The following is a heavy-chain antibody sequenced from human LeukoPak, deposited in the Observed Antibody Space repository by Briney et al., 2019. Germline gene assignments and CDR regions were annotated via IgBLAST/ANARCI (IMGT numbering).Heavy chain of an antibody. CDR2: INHSGST. D-gene: IGHD1-26*01. J-gene: IGHJ4*02. CDR1: GGSFSGYY. Sequence: SETLSLTCAVYGGSFSGYYWSWIRQPPGKGLEWIGEINHSGSTNYNPSLKSRVTISVDTSKNQFSLKLSSVTAADTAVYYCASSLLGATPYYFDYWGQGTLVTVSS. CDR3: ASSLLGATPYYFDY. V-gene: IGHV4-34*01.